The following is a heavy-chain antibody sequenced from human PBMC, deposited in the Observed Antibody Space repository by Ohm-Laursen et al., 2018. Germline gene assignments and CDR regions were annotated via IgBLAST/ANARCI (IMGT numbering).Heavy chain of an antibody. CDR3: ARRVDSGHYFDF. D-gene: IGHD5-12*01. CDR1: GGSISYYY. Sequence: SDTLSLTCTVSGGSISYYYWSWIRQPPGKGLEWIGYIYYSGSTNYNPSLKSRVTISVDTSKNQFSLKLSSVTAADTAVYFCARRVDSGHYFDFWGQGTLVTVSS. CDR2: IYYSGST. V-gene: IGHV4-59*08. J-gene: IGHJ4*02.